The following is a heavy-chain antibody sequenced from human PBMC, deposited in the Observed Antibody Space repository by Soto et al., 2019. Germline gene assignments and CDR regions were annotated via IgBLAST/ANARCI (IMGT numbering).Heavy chain of an antibody. CDR3: MLGSRWRDFVY. CDR2: IYYSGST. CDR1: GGSISSYY. J-gene: IGHJ4*01. V-gene: IGHV4-59*08. Sequence: PSETLSLTCTVSGGSISSYYWSWIRQPPGKGLEWIGYIYYSGSTNYNPSLKSRVTISVDTSKNQFSLKLSSVTAADTAMYYCMLGSRWRDFVYSGHTTLVTVSS. D-gene: IGHD3-22*01.